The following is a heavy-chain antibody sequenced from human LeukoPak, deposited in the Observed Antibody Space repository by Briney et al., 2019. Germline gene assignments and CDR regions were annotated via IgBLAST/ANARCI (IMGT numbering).Heavy chain of an antibody. CDR2: ISGSGGST. D-gene: IGHD3-22*01. J-gene: IGHJ6*02. CDR3: AKAPEGAYYYDSSGYYGMDV. CDR1: GFTFSSYA. V-gene: IGHV3-23*01. Sequence: HPGGSLRLSCAASGFTFSSYAMSWVRQAPGKGLEWVSAISGSGGSTYYADSVKGRFTISRDNSKNTLYLQMNSLRAEDTAVYYCAKAPEGAYYYDSSGYYGMDVWGQGTTVTVSS.